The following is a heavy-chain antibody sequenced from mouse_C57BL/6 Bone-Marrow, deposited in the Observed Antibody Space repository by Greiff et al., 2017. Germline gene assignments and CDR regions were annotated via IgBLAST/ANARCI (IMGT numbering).Heavy chain of an antibody. Sequence: QVQLQQPGAELVKPGASVKLSCKASGYTFTSYWMQWVKQRPGQGLEWIGEIDPSDSYTNYNQKFKGKATLTVDTSSSTAYMQLSSLTSEDSAVYYCARIATHYWGQGTTLTVSS. CDR3: ARIATHY. D-gene: IGHD1-1*01. CDR2: IDPSDSYT. V-gene: IGHV1-50*01. CDR1: GYTFTSYW. J-gene: IGHJ2*01.